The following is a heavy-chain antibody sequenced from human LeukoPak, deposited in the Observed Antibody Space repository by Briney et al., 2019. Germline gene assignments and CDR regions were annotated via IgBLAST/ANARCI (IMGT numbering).Heavy chain of an antibody. J-gene: IGHJ3*02. Sequence: SQTLSLTCAISGDXVSSNSAAWNWIRQSPSRGLEWLGRTYYRSKWFNDYEVSVKSRININPDTSKNQFSLQLNSVTPDDTAMYYCVRDSGYGLDAFDIWDQGTMVTVSS. CDR1: GDXVSSNSAA. CDR2: TYYRSKWFN. V-gene: IGHV6-1*01. CDR3: VRDSGYGLDAFDI. D-gene: IGHD5-12*01.